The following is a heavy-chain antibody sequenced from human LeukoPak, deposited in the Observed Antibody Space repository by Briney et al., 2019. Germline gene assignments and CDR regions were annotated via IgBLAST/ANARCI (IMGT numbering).Heavy chain of an antibody. D-gene: IGHD1-20*01. J-gene: IGHJ4*02. CDR3: ARDLGDNWNFDY. CDR2: IYTSGRT. V-gene: IGHV4-4*07. CDR1: GGSISSYY. Sequence: PSETLSLTCTVSGGSISSYYWSWIRQPAGKGLEWIGRIYTSGRTNYNPSLKSRVTTSVDTSKNQFSLKLSSVTAADTAVYYCARDLGDNWNFDYWAQGTLATVSS.